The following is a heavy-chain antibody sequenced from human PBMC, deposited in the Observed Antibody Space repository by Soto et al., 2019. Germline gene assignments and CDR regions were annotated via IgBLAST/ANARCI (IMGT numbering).Heavy chain of an antibody. V-gene: IGHV4-59*01. CDR1: GGSISSYY. CDR3: ARESYYGSGATVVAY. CDR2: IYYSGTT. J-gene: IGHJ4*02. D-gene: IGHD3-10*01. Sequence: SEPLSLTCTVSGGSISSYYWSWIRQPPGKGLEWIGYIYYSGTTSYNPSLNSRVTMSVDTSKNQFSLKVNSVTAADTAVYYCARESYYGSGATVVAYWGQGTLVTVSS.